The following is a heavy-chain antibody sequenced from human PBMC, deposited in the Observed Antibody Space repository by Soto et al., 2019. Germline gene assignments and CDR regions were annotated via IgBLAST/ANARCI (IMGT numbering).Heavy chain of an antibody. V-gene: IGHV3-30-3*01. CDR1: GFTFSLYA. Sequence: QVQLAESGGGVVQPGRSLRLSCAASGFTFSLYAMHWVRQAPGKGLEWVAVISHDGTNTFYADSVKGRFTISRDNSNNTLYLQMNFLRAEDTAVYYCARDATTMVLLLITSWFDPWGQGTLVTVSS. D-gene: IGHD3-10*01. J-gene: IGHJ5*02. CDR3: ARDATTMVLLLITSWFDP. CDR2: ISHDGTNT.